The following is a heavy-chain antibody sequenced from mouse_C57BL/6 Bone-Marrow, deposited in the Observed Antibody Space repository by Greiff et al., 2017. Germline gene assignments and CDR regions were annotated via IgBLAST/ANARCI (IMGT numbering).Heavy chain of an antibody. CDR2: IDPSDSYT. CDR3: ARWDYYGSSYRYYAMDY. D-gene: IGHD1-1*01. CDR1: GYTFTSYW. J-gene: IGHJ4*01. V-gene: IGHV1-59*01. Sequence: QVQLQQPGAELVRPGPSVKLSCKASGYTFTSYWMHWVKQRPGQGLEWIGVIDPSDSYTNYNQKFKGKATLTVDTSSSTAYMQLSSLTSEDSAVYYCARWDYYGSSYRYYAMDYWGQGTSVTVSS.